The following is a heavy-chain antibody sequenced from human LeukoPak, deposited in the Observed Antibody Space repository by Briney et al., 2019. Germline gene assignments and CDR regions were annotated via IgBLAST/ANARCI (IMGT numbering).Heavy chain of an antibody. V-gene: IGHV4-39*01. J-gene: IGHJ4*02. CDR2: IYYSGST. Sequence: SETLSLTCTVSGGSISSSSYYGGWIRQPPGKGLEWIGSIYYSGSTYYNPSLKSRVTISVDMSKNQFSLKLSSVTAADTAVYYCARQGVIWFGEFYYWGQGTLVTVSS. CDR1: GGSISSSSYY. D-gene: IGHD3-10*01. CDR3: ARQGVIWFGEFYY.